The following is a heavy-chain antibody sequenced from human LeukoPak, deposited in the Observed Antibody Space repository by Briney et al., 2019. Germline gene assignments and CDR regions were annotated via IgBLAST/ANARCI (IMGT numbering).Heavy chain of an antibody. CDR2: IYYSGST. D-gene: IGHD3-10*01. V-gene: IGHV4-59*12. J-gene: IGHJ4*02. CDR3: ARDSGHFAVYYFDY. CDR1: GGSISSYY. Sequence: PSETLSLTCTVSGGSISSYYWSWIRQPPGKGLEWIGYIYYSGSTNYNPSLKSRVTISVDTSKNQFSLKLSSVTAADTAVYYCARDSGHFAVYYFDYWGQGTLVTVSS.